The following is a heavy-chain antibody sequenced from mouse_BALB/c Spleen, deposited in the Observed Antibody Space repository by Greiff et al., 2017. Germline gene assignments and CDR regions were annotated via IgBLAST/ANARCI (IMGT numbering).Heavy chain of an antibody. Sequence: VQLKESGPELMKPGASVKISCKASGYSFTSYYMHWVKQSHGKSLEWIGYIDPFNGGTSYNQKFKGKATLTVDKSSSTAYMHLSSLTSEDSAVYYCARKYGNYRGYAMDYWGQGTSVTVSS. CDR3: ARKYGNYRGYAMDY. D-gene: IGHD2-10*02. CDR2: IDPFNGGT. J-gene: IGHJ4*01. V-gene: IGHV1S135*01. CDR1: GYSFTSYY.